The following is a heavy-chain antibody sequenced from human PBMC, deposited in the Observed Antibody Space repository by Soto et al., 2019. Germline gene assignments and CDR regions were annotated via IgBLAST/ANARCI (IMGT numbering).Heavy chain of an antibody. D-gene: IGHD6-19*01. Sequence: ASVKVSCKVSGYTLTELFMHWVRQAPGKGLEWMGGFDPEDGETIYAQKFQGRVTMTEDTSTGTAYMELSSLRSEDTAVYYCATFTGASIAVAGTCFDYWGQGTLVTVSS. CDR2: FDPEDGET. CDR3: ATFTGASIAVAGTCFDY. J-gene: IGHJ4*02. V-gene: IGHV1-24*01. CDR1: GYTLTELF.